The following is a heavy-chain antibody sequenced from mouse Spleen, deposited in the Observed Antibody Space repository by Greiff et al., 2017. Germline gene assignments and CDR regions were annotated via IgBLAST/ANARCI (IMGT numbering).Heavy chain of an antibody. CDR3: ARNYYGSSPWFAY. V-gene: IGHV5-9*04. J-gene: IGHJ3*01. CDR1: GFTFSSYA. CDR2: ISSGGGNT. Sequence: DVKLVESGGGLVKLGGSLKLSCAASGFTFSSYAMSWVRQTPEKRLEWVATISSGGGNTYYPDSVKGRFTISRDNAKNTLYLQMSSLKSEDTAMYYCARNYYGSSPWFAYWGQGTLVTVSA. D-gene: IGHD1-1*01.